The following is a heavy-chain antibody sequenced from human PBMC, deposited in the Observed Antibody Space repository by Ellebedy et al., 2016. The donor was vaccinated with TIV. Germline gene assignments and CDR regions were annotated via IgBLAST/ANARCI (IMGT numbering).Heavy chain of an antibody. V-gene: IGHV3-21*05. CDR1: GFPFSYFT. Sequence: GESLKISCAASGFPFSYFTMNWVRQAPGKGLEWVSYITAGAISYADSVRGRFTISRDNAKNSLYLQMDSLRVEDTAVYYCARGGGCTGGTCYYPDRWGQGTLVTVSP. CDR3: ARGGGCTGGTCYYPDR. D-gene: IGHD2-15*01. CDR2: ITAGAI. J-gene: IGHJ5*02.